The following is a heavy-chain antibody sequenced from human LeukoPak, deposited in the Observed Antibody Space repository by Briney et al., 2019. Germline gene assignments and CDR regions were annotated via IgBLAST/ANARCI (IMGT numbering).Heavy chain of an antibody. J-gene: IGHJ4*02. Sequence: SETLSLTCTVSGGSISSSSYYWGWIRQPPGKGLEWIGSIYYSGSTYYNPSLKSRVTISVDTSKNQFSLKLSSVTAADTAVYYCVNWNDGAFDYWGQGTLVTVSS. CDR1: GGSISSSSYY. CDR2: IYYSGST. CDR3: VNWNDGAFDY. D-gene: IGHD1-20*01. V-gene: IGHV4-39*01.